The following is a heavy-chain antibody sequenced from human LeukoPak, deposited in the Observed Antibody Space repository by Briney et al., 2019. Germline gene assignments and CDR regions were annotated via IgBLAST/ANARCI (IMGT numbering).Heavy chain of an antibody. V-gene: IGHV4-34*01. Sequence: PSETLSLTCAVYGGSFSGYYWSWVRQPPGKGLEWIGEINHSGSTNYNPSLKSRVTMSVDTSKNQFSLKLSSVTAADTAVYYCARGGFAHYYDSSGYSWGQGTMVTVSS. D-gene: IGHD3-22*01. CDR3: ARGGFAHYYDSSGYS. J-gene: IGHJ3*01. CDR1: GGSFSGYY. CDR2: INHSGST.